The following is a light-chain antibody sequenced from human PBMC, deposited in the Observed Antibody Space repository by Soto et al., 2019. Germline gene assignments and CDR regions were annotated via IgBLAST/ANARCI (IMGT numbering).Light chain of an antibody. J-gene: IGKJ1*01. CDR2: GAS. CDR3: EQYGSSGT. V-gene: IGKV3-20*01. CDR1: QSVYNNY. Sequence: EIVLTQSPGTLSLSPGERVTLSCRASQSVYNNYLAWYQQRPGQAPRTLIYGASSRATGIPDRFSGSGSGTDFTLSISGVEPENSAVYYCEQYGSSGTFGQGTKVEIK.